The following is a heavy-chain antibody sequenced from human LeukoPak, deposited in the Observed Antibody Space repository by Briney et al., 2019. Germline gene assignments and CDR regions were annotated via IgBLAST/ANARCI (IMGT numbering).Heavy chain of an antibody. J-gene: IGHJ2*01. CDR3: ARDHRGRIGYGGNDWYFDL. CDR1: GFTFSSYD. Sequence: PGGSLTLSCAASGFTFSSYDMHWVRQATGKGLEWVSTIGTAGDTYYPGSVKGRFTISRENAKNSLYLQMNSLRAGDTAVYYCARDHRGRIGYGGNDWYFDLWGRGTLVTVS. D-gene: IGHD4-23*01. CDR2: IGTAGDT. V-gene: IGHV3-13*04.